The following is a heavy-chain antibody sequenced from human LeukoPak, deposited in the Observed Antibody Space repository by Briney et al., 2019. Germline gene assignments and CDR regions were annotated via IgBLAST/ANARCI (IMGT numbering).Heavy chain of an antibody. V-gene: IGHV3-53*01. J-gene: IGHJ4*02. CDR1: GFTVSSKY. CDR3: ARMEDSSGWSLLIDY. D-gene: IGHD6-19*01. Sequence: PGGSLRLSCAASGFTVSSKYMSWVRQAPGKGLEWVSVIYSGGSTYYADSVKGRFTISRDNSKNTLYLQVNSLRAEDTAVYYCARMEDSSGWSLLIDYWGQGTLVTVSS. CDR2: IYSGGST.